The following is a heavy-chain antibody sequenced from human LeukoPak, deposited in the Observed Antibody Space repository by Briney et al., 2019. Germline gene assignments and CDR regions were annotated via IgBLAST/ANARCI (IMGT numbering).Heavy chain of an antibody. J-gene: IGHJ4*02. CDR1: GFTFSRYA. V-gene: IGHV3-23*01. Sequence: GGSLRLSCTASGFTFSRYAMNWVRQAPGKGLEWASAIGGSGDYIKYADSVKGRFTISRDNSKNALYLQMTNLRAEDTAVYYCADQYYYDSSGSYYFDSWGQGTLVTVSS. CDR3: ADQYYYDSSGSYYFDS. CDR2: IGGSGDYI. D-gene: IGHD3-22*01.